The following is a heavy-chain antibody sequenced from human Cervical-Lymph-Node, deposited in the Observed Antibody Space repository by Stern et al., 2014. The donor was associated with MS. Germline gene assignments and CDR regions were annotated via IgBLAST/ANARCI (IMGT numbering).Heavy chain of an antibody. Sequence: QVQLVESGGGVVQPGRSLRLSCVASGFTFISYGMHWVRQAPGKGLEWVSFISFDGSNTYYADSVKGRFTISRDTSKNALFLQMNSLRAEDTAVYYCAKDSPPVIATTGLDYWGQGTLVTVSS. CDR2: ISFDGSNT. CDR1: GFTFISYG. D-gene: IGHD6-13*01. CDR3: AKDSPPVIATTGLDY. V-gene: IGHV3-30*18. J-gene: IGHJ4*02.